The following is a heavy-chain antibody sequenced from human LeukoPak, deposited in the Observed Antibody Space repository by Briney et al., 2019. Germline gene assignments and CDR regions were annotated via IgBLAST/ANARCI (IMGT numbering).Heavy chain of an antibody. CDR1: GFTFSSYW. J-gene: IGHJ4*02. CDR2: INTDGSDT. Sequence: GGSLRLSCAASGFTFSSYWMHWVRQAPGKGLVWVSRINTDGSDTTYADSVKGRFTISRDNSKNTLYLQMNSLRAEDTAVYYCARGQRAPSCDYWGQGTLVTVSS. D-gene: IGHD3-10*01. CDR3: ARGQRAPSCDY. V-gene: IGHV3-74*03.